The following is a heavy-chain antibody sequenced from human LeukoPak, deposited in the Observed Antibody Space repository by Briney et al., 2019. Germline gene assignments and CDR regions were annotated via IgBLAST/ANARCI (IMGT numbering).Heavy chain of an antibody. CDR1: GFTFSSYW. J-gene: IGHJ4*02. CDR2: IKQDGSEK. Sequence: GESLRLSCAVSGFTFSSYWMTWVRQAPGKGLEWVANIKQDGSEKDYVDSVKGRFTISRDNAKNSLYLPMNSLRAEDTAVYYCARGKYYFDYWGQGTLVTVSS. CDR3: ARGKYYFDY. V-gene: IGHV3-7*04.